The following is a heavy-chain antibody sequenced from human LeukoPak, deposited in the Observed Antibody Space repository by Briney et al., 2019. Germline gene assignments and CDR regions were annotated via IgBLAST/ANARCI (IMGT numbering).Heavy chain of an antibody. Sequence: PGGSLRLSCAASGFTASSNYMSWVRQAPGKGLEWVSVIYSGGSTYYADSVKGRFTISSDNSKNMLYLQMNSLRAEDTAVYFCAKPGETTWFEYFHHWGQGTLVTVSS. D-gene: IGHD3-10*01. CDR2: IYSGGST. CDR1: GFTASSNY. CDR3: AKPGETTWFEYFHH. J-gene: IGHJ1*01. V-gene: IGHV3-53*01.